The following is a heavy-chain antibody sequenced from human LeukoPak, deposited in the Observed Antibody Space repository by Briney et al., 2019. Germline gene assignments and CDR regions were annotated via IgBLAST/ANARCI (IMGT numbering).Heavy chain of an antibody. D-gene: IGHD2-21*02. J-gene: IGHJ4*02. CDR3: ATDRDNSDWQKRFDS. CDR1: GFTFSTYW. CDR2: INQDASEI. Sequence: GGSPRLPCAASGFTFSTYWMNWYRQAPGKGLEWVGNINQDASEINYVDSVRGRFTISRDNAKNSLHLQMNSLRAEDTAVYYCATDRDNSDWQKRFDSWGQGTPVTVSS. V-gene: IGHV3-7*01.